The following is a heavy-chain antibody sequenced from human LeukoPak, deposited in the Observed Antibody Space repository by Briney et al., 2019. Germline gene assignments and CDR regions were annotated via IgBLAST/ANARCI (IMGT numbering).Heavy chain of an antibody. J-gene: IGHJ4*02. CDR2: IIPILGIA. V-gene: IGHV1-69*04. CDR3: ARSSSSNLYFDY. CDR1: GGTFSIYA. Sequence: SVKVSCKASGGTFSIYAISWVRQAPGQGLEWMGRIIPILGIANYAQKFQGRVTITADKSTSTAYMELSSLRSEDTAVYYCARSSSSNLYFDYWGQGTLVTVSS. D-gene: IGHD6-6*01.